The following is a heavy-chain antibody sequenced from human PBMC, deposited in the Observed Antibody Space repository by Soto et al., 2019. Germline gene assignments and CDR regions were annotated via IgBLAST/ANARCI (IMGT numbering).Heavy chain of an antibody. D-gene: IGHD6-19*01. CDR3: ARDLVAVAGTRDYYSYYMDV. Sequence: ASVKVSCKASGYTFTSYAMHWVRQAPGQRLEWMGWINAGNGNTKYSQKFQGRVTITRDTSASTAYMELSSLRSEDTAVYYCARDLVAVAGTRDYYSYYMDVWGKGTTVTVSS. CDR2: INAGNGNT. J-gene: IGHJ6*03. CDR1: GYTFTSYA. V-gene: IGHV1-3*01.